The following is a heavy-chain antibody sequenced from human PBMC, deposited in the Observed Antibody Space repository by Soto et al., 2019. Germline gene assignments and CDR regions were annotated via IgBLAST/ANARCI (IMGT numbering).Heavy chain of an antibody. CDR2: IYSGGST. CDR1: GFTVSSNY. Sequence: EVQLVESGGGLVQPGGSLRLSCAASGFTVSSNYMSWVRQAPGKGLEWVSVIYSGGSTYYADSGKGRFTISRDNSKNTLYLQMTRLRAEDTAVYYCGREANDPVGVAANWFDPWGQGTLVTVSS. J-gene: IGHJ5*02. CDR3: GREANDPVGVAANWFDP. V-gene: IGHV3-66*01. D-gene: IGHD2-15*01.